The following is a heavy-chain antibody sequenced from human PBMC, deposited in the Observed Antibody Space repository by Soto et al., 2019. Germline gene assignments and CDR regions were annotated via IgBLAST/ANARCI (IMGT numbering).Heavy chain of an antibody. D-gene: IGHD6-6*01. CDR3: ARLYSTSSVSPFQH. CDR1: GFTFSNAW. J-gene: IGHJ1*01. CDR2: IKSKTDGGTT. V-gene: IGHV3-15*07. Sequence: GGSLRLSCAASGFTFSNAWMNWVRQAPGKGLEWVGRIKSKTDGGTTDYAAPVKGRFTISRDDSKNTLYLQMNSLRAEDTAVYYCARLYSTSSVSPFQHWGQGTLVTVSS.